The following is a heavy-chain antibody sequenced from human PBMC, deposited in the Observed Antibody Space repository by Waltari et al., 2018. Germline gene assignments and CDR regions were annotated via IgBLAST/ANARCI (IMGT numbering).Heavy chain of an antibody. CDR2: IYTSGST. CDR1: GGSISSYY. V-gene: IGHV4-4*07. J-gene: IGHJ4*02. CDR3: ARAQYSSSWTLFDY. D-gene: IGHD6-13*01. Sequence: QVQLQESGPGLVKPSETLSLTCTVSGGSISSYYWSWIRQPAGKGLEWIGRIYTSGSTNYSPSLKGRVTMSLDTSKTQFSLKLSSVTAADTAVYYCARAQYSSSWTLFDYWGQGTLVTVSS.